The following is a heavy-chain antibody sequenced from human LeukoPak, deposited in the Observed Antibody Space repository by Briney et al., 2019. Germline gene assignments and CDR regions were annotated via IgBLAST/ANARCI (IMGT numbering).Heavy chain of an antibody. J-gene: IGHJ4*02. D-gene: IGHD2-15*01. CDR1: GFTVISNY. CDR2: IYIGDST. Sequence: PGGSLRLSCAASGFTVISNYMTWVRQAPGKGLEWVSVIYIGDSTDYADSVKGRFTISRDNSKNTLYLQMGSLRAEDMAVYYCARRYCSGGSCSNEYYFDYWGQGTLVTVSS. CDR3: ARRYCSGGSCSNEYYFDY. V-gene: IGHV3-66*02.